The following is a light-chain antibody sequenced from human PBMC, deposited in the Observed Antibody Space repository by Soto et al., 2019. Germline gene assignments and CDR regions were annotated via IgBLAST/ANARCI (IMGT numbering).Light chain of an antibody. J-gene: IGKJ3*01. CDR2: AAS. CDR3: QQSYITLT. V-gene: IGKV1-39*01. CDR1: QSISSY. Sequence: DIQMTQSPSSLSASVGDRVTITCRASQSISSYLNCYQQKPGKVPKLLIYAASSFQSGVPSRFRSNGSRTYFTLTISSLQPKDFATYYCQQSYITLTFGPGTKVDIK.